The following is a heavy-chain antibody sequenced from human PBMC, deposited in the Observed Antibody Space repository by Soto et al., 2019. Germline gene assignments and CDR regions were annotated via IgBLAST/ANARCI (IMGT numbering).Heavy chain of an antibody. CDR2: IYWNDDK. J-gene: IGHJ2*01. CDR1: GFSLSTSGVG. Sequence: SGPTLVNPTQTLTLTCTFSGFSLSTSGVGVGWIRQPPGKALEWLALIYWNDDKRYSPSLKSRLTITKDTSKNQVVPTMTNMDPVDTATYYCARPYCSGGSCRWFFDLWGRGTLVTVSS. V-gene: IGHV2-5*01. CDR3: ARPYCSGGSCRWFFDL. D-gene: IGHD2-15*01.